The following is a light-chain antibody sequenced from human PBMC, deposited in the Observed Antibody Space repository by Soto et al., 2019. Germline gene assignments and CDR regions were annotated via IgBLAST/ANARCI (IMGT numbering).Light chain of an antibody. J-gene: IGKJ5*01. CDR1: QSISSW. CDR2: GAS. Sequence: DIQMTQSPSTLSASVVDRVTITFRASQSISSWLAWYQQKPGKAPKLLIYGASSLESGVPSRFSGSGSGTEFTLTISSLQPDDFATYYCRQYNSYSFPFGQGTRLEIK. CDR3: RQYNSYSFP. V-gene: IGKV1-5*01.